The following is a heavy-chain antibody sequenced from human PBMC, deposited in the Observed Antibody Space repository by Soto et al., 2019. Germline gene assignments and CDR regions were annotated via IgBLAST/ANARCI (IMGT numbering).Heavy chain of an antibody. CDR1: GFSFSSYG. Sequence: GGSLRLSCAASGFSFSSYGMHWVRQAPGKGLEWVAMISYDGTDEYYADSVKGRFTISRDNSKNAVYLQMNSLRAEDTAVYYCARGHYYGSGLYYFDYWGQGALVTVSS. J-gene: IGHJ4*02. D-gene: IGHD3-10*01. V-gene: IGHV3-30*03. CDR3: ARGHYYGSGLYYFDY. CDR2: ISYDGTDE.